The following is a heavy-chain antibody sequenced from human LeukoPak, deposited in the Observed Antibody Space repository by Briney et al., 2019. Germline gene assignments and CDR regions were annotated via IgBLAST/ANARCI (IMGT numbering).Heavy chain of an antibody. V-gene: IGHV1-2*04. CDR3: AAAAMGDDAFDI. J-gene: IGHJ3*02. D-gene: IGHD2-2*01. Sequence: GASVKVSCKASGYTFTGYFVHWVRQAPGQGLEWMGWINPNSGDTNYAQKFQGWVTMTRDTSISTAYMELSRLRSDDTAVYYCAAAAMGDDAFDIWGQGTMVTVSS. CDR2: INPNSGDT. CDR1: GYTFTGYF.